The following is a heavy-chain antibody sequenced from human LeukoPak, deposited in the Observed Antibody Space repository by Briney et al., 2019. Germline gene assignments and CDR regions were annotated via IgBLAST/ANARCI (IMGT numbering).Heavy chain of an antibody. D-gene: IGHD3-10*01. CDR2: INHSGST. J-gene: IGHJ4*02. CDR1: GGSFSGYY. Sequence: SETLSLTCAVYGGSFSGYYWSWIRQPPGKGLEWIGEINHSGSTNYNPSLKSRVTMSVDTSKNQFSLKVSSVTAADTAVYYCARRSHGSGSYFDYWGQGTLVTVSS. V-gene: IGHV4-34*01. CDR3: ARRSHGSGSYFDY.